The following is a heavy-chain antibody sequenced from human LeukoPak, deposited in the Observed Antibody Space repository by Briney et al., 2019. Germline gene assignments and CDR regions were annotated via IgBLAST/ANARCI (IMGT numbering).Heavy chain of an antibody. J-gene: IGHJ4*02. V-gene: IGHV4-38-2*01. CDR1: GYSISSGYY. Sequence: PSETLSLTCVVSGYSISSGYYWGWIRQPPGKGLEWIGRIYTSGSTNYNPSLKSRVTISVDTSKNQFSLKLSSVTAADTAVYYCARTPCSGGSCYSRLYFDYWGQGTLVTVSS. CDR3: ARTPCSGGSCYSRLYFDY. D-gene: IGHD2-15*01. CDR2: IYTSGST.